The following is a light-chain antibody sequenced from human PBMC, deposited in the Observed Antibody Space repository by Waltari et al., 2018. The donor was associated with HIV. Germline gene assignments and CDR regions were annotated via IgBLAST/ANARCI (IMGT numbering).Light chain of an antibody. Sequence: IQMTQSPATLSASVGDRVTITCRASQSVNEWLAWFQHKPGKAPKLLISKVSTLERGVPSRFSGSGSGTQFTLTISSLQPDDFATYYCQQFHSYWTFGQGTRVEIK. CDR1: QSVNEW. CDR3: QQFHSYWT. CDR2: KVS. J-gene: IGKJ1*01. V-gene: IGKV1-5*03.